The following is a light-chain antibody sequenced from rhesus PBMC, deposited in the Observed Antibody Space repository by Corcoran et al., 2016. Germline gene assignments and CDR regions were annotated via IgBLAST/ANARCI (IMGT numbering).Light chain of an antibody. CDR3: QQYKSYPVT. V-gene: IGKV1-28*02. CDR2: AAT. CDR1: QGISSY. Sequence: DIQMTQSPSSLSASVGDTVTITCRASQGISSYLNWFQQKPGKAPKLLIYAATTLQSGVPSRFSGRGSGTDFTLTISSLQPEDFATYYCQQYKSYPVTFGPGTKLDIK. J-gene: IGKJ3*01.